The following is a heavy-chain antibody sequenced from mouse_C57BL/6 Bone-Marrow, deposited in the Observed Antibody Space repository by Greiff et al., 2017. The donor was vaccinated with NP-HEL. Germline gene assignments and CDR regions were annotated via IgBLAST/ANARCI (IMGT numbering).Heavy chain of an antibody. V-gene: IGHV2-2*01. Sequence: QVQLKESGPGLVQPSQSLSITCTVSGFSLTSYGVHWVRQSPGKGLEWLGVIWSGGSTDYNAAFISRLSISKDNSKSQVFVKMNSLQADDTAIYYCARNYYGSSHWYFDVWGTGTTVTVSA. CDR1: GFSLTSYG. CDR3: ARNYYGSSHWYFDV. CDR2: IWSGGST. D-gene: IGHD1-1*01. J-gene: IGHJ1*03.